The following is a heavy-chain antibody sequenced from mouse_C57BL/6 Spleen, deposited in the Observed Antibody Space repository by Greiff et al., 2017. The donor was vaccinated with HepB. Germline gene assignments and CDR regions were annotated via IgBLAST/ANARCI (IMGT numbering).Heavy chain of an antibody. Sequence: QVQLQQPGAELVKPGASVKMSCKASGYTFTSYWITWVKQRPGQGLEWIGDIYPGSGSTNYNEKFKSKATLTVDTSSSTAYMQLSSLTSEDSAVYYCARFKGYDYLFAYWGQGTLVTVSA. CDR3: ARFKGYDYLFAY. V-gene: IGHV1-55*01. J-gene: IGHJ3*01. CDR2: IYPGSGST. CDR1: GYTFTSYW. D-gene: IGHD2-4*01.